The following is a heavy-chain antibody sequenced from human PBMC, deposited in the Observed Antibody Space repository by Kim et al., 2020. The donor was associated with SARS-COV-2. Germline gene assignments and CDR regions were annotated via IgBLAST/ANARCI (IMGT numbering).Heavy chain of an antibody. D-gene: IGHD3-22*01. J-gene: IGHJ4*02. CDR1: GGTFSSYA. CDR2: IIPIFGTA. CDR3: ATSWDYYDSSGYYPYFDY. Sequence: SVKVSCKASGGTFSSYAISWVRQAPGQGLEWMGGIIPIFGTANYAQKFQGRVTITADESTSTAYMELSSLRSEDMAVYYCATSWDYYDSSGYYPYFDYWGQGTLVTVSS. V-gene: IGHV1-69*13.